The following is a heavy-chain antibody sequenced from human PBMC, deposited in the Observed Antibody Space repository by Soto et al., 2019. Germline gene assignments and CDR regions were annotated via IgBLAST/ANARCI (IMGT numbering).Heavy chain of an antibody. D-gene: IGHD3-9*01. CDR2: MNPNSGNT. CDR3: ARDPPYDILTGSYYYYGMDV. J-gene: IGHJ6*02. CDR1: GYTFTSYD. V-gene: IGHV1-8*01. Sequence: QVQVVQSGAEVKKPGASVKVSCKASGYTFTSYDINWVRQATGQGLAWMGWMNPNSGNTGYAQKFQGRVTMTRNTSISTAYMELSSLRSEDTAVYYCARDPPYDILTGSYYYYGMDVWGQGTTVTVSS.